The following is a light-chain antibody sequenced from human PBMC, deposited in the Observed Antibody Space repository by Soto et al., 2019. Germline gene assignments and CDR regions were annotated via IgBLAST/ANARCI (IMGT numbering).Light chain of an antibody. CDR2: GES. V-gene: IGKV3-20*01. J-gene: IGKJ1*01. CDR1: QSVTSNY. Sequence: EIVLTQSTGTLSLSPGERATLSCRVSQSVTSNYLAWYQQTPGQPTRLLIHGESRRAAGIKDRFSGSGSGTDFALTITRMEAADFAVYYCKQYGRSPWTFGQGTKVDIK. CDR3: KQYGRSPWT.